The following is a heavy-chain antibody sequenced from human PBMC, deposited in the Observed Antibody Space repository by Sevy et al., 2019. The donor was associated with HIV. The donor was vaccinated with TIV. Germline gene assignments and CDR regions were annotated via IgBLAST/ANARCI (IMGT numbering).Heavy chain of an antibody. V-gene: IGHV7-4-1*02. Sequence: ASVKVSCKASGYTFTSYAMNWVRQAPGQGLEWMGWINTNTGNPTYAQGFTGRFVFSLDTSVSTAYLQISSLKAEDTAVYYCARAWSIAAAGTGRMYNWFDPWGQGTLVTVSS. D-gene: IGHD6-13*01. CDR3: ARAWSIAAAGTGRMYNWFDP. J-gene: IGHJ5*02. CDR2: INTNTGNP. CDR1: GYTFTSYA.